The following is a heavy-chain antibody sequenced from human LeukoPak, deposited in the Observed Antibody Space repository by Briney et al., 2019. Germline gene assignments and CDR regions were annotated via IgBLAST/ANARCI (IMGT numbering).Heavy chain of an antibody. CDR2: IFYSGTT. CDR1: HGSISTYY. D-gene: IGHD3/OR15-3a*01. V-gene: IGHV4-59*08. Sequence: SETLSLTCTVSHGSISTYYWTWIRQPPGKGLEWIGYIFYSGTTNYNPSLKSRVSMSVDTSTNQFSLMLSSVTAADTAVYYCARQTGSGLFTLPGGQGTLVTVSS. J-gene: IGHJ4*02. CDR3: ARQTGSGLFTLP.